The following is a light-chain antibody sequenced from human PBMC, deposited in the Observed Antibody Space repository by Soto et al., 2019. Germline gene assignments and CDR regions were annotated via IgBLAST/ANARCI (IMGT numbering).Light chain of an antibody. CDR3: QSYDSSLSGWV. CDR2: GNS. Sequence: QSVLTQPPSVSGAPGQRVTISCTGRSSNIGAGYNVHWYQQLPGTAPKLLIYGNSNRPSGVPDRFSGSKSGTSASLAITGLHAEDEADYYCQSYDSSLSGWVFGGGTQLTVL. CDR1: SSNIGAGYN. J-gene: IGLJ3*02. V-gene: IGLV1-40*01.